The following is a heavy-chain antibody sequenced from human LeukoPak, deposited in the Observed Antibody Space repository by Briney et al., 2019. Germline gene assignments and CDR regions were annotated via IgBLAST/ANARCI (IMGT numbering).Heavy chain of an antibody. CDR1: GYTFTAYQ. CDR3: ATNLNTAPY. CDR2: INPNSGGT. Sequence: GASAKVSCKASGYTFTAYQIHWVRQAPGQGLEWMGWINPNSGGTNYAREFQGRVTMTRDTSISTAYMELSRLRSDDTAVYYCATNLNTAPYWGQGTLVTVSS. J-gene: IGHJ4*02. D-gene: IGHD5-18*01. V-gene: IGHV1-2*02.